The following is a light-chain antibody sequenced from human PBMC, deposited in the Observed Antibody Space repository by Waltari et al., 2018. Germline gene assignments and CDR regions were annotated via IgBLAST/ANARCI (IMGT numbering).Light chain of an antibody. CDR3: GTWDSRMSVGV. Sequence: QSVLPQLPSVSAASGQKVTISCSGSSPNIGTNYVSWYQQFPGTAPKLLIYEKDKRPSGMPGRISGSKSGTSATLDIHGLQAGDEADYYCGTWDSRMSVGVLGGGTKVTVL. J-gene: IGLJ2*01. CDR2: EKD. V-gene: IGLV1-51*01. CDR1: SPNIGTNY.